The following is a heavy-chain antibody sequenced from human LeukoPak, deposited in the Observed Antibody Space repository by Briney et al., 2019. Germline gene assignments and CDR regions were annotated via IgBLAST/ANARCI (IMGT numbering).Heavy chain of an antibody. CDR2: ISISGGST. Sequence: GGSLRLSCAASGFTFSNYNMNWVRQTPGKGLEWVSTISISGGSTYYADSVKGRFTISRDNAKNSLYLQMNSLRAEDTAVYYCARDRIKPLYYYDSSGPDYFDYWGQGTLVTVSS. V-gene: IGHV3-21*01. CDR3: ARDRIKPLYYYDSSGPDYFDY. J-gene: IGHJ4*02. D-gene: IGHD3-22*01. CDR1: GFTFSNYN.